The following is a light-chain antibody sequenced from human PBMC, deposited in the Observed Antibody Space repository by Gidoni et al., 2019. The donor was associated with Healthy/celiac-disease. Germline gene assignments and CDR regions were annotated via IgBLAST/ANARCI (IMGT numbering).Light chain of an antibody. CDR1: QSISSW. CDR3: QQYNSYST. J-gene: IGKJ1*01. V-gene: IGKV1-5*03. CDR2: KAS. Sequence: DIQMTQSPSTLSESVGDRVTITCRASQSISSWLAWYQQKPGKAPKLLIYKASSLESGVPSRFSGSGSGTEFTLTISSLQPDDFATYYCQQYNSYSTFGQGTKVEIQ.